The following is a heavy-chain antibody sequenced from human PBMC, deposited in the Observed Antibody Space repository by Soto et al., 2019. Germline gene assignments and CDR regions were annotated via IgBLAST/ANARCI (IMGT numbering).Heavy chain of an antibody. Sequence: EVQLLVSGGGLVQPGGSLRLSCAASGFTFGSYAMSWVRQAPGKGLEWVSGINNSGDDTYYADSVKGRFTVSRDNSKNTLYLQVNNLRAEDTAVYYCAKTRYFGSSGRYFDYWGQGTLVTVSS. V-gene: IGHV3-23*01. CDR2: INNSGDDT. CDR1: GFTFGSYA. CDR3: AKTRYFGSSGRYFDY. D-gene: IGHD3-22*01. J-gene: IGHJ4*02.